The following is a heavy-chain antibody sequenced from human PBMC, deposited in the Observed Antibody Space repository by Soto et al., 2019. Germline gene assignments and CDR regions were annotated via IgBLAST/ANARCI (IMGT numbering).Heavy chain of an antibody. CDR3: ARAVGIAVALFDS. CDR2: INTDGSVA. J-gene: IGHJ4*02. V-gene: IGHV3-74*03. Sequence: GGSLRLSCAASGLTFRSYWMHWVRQAPGKGLVWVSRINTDGSVAMYVDSVKGRFTISRDNAKNSLYLQMNSLRAEDTAVYYCARAVGIAVALFDSWGQGTLVTVSS. D-gene: IGHD6-19*01. CDR1: GLTFRSYW.